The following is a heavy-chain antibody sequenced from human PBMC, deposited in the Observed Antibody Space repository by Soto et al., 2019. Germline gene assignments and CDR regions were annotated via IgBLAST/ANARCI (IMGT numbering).Heavy chain of an antibody. V-gene: IGHV4-39*01. D-gene: IGHD6-19*01. CDR1: DGSISNSSYY. J-gene: IGHJ6*03. Sequence: ASETLSLTCAVSDGSISNSSYYWGWIRQPPGKGLEWIGSIYYSGSTYYNPSLKSRVTISVDTSKNQFSLKLSSVTAADTAVYYCARHDPGSSSGWSRGYYYMDVWGKGTTVTVSS. CDR2: IYYSGST. CDR3: ARHDPGSSSGWSRGYYYMDV.